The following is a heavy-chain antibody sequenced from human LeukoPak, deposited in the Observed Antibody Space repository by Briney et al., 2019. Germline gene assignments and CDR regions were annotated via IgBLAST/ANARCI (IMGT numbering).Heavy chain of an antibody. CDR3: ARGQRYFDTVLGSQPYYFYMDV. V-gene: IGHV4-39*07. CDR2: VCHSGDS. Sequence: SETLSLTCAVSGVSITNFAAYWAFIRQSPGGGLEWIGTVCHSGDSYYSQSLKSRVTISLDTSNNQFSLRMNSVTAADTAVYYCARGQRYFDTVLGSQPYYFYMDVWGRGTTVTVSS. D-gene: IGHD1-1*01. CDR1: GVSITNFAAY. J-gene: IGHJ6*03.